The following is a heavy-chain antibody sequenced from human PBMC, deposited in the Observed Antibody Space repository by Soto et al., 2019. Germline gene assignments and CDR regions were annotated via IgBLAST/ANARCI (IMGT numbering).Heavy chain of an antibody. J-gene: IGHJ6*02. CDR2: IWYDGSNK. Sequence: VGSLRLSCAASVFTFSSYGMHCVRHSPGKWLEWVAVIWYDGSNKYYADSVKGRFTISRDNSKNTLYLQMNSLRAEDTAVYYCARGDYDFWRDYSNYSYYGMDVWGQGTTVTVSS. CDR3: ARGDYDFWRDYSNYSYYGMDV. D-gene: IGHD3-3*01. V-gene: IGHV3-33*01. CDR1: VFTFSSYG.